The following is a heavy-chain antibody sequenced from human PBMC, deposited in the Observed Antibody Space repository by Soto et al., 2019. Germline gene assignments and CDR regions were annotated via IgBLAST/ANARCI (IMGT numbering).Heavy chain of an antibody. Sequence: ASVKVSCKASGYTFTSYGISWVRQAPGQGLEWMGWISAYNGNTNYAQKLQGRVTMTTDTSTSTAYMELRSLRSDDTAVYYCARWSKSGLSLLTQREYSGYDFPHLAYWGQGTLVTVSS. CDR1: GYTFTSYG. D-gene: IGHD5-12*01. V-gene: IGHV1-18*01. CDR3: ARWSKSGLSLLTQREYSGYDFPHLAY. J-gene: IGHJ4*02. CDR2: ISAYNGNT.